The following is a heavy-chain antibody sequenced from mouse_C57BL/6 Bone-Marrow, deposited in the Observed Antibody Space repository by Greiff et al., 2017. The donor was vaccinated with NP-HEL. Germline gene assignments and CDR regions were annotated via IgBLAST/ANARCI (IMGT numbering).Heavy chain of an antibody. CDR2: INPNYGTT. CDR1: GYSFTDYN. Sequence: EVQLQQSGPELVKPGASVKISCKASGYSFTDYNMNWVKQSNGKSLEWIAVINPNYGTTSSNQKFKGKATLTVDQSSSTAYMQLNSLTSEDSAVYYCAREYYGSSLAWFAYWGQGTLVTVSA. CDR3: AREYYGSSLAWFAY. J-gene: IGHJ3*01. D-gene: IGHD1-1*01. V-gene: IGHV1-39*01.